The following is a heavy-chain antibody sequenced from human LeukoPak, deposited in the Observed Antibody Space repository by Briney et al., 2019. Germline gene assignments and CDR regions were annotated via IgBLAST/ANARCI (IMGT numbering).Heavy chain of an antibody. D-gene: IGHD1-26*01. V-gene: IGHV4-38-2*02. CDR2: IYHSGST. CDR1: GYSISSGYY. CDR3: AREAYSGSYLIAYYYYMDV. Sequence: KASETLSLTCTVSGYSISSGYYWGWIRQPPGKGLKWIGSIYHSGSTYYNPSLKSRVTISVDTSKNQFSLKLSSVAAADTAVYYCAREAYSGSYLIAYYYYMDVWGKGTTVTISS. J-gene: IGHJ6*03.